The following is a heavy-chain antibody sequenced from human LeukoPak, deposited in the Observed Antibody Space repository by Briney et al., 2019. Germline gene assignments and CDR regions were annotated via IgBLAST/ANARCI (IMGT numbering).Heavy chain of an antibody. Sequence: PSETLSLTCSVSGGSISSSSYYWGWVRQPPGKGLEWIGSIYYSGSTYYNPSLKSRVTISVDTSKNQFSLKLSSVTAADTAVYYCARSYGGYFDYGGQGTLVTVSS. D-gene: IGHD4-23*01. J-gene: IGHJ4*02. CDR1: GGSISSSSYY. CDR2: IYYSGST. V-gene: IGHV4-39*01. CDR3: ARSYGGYFDY.